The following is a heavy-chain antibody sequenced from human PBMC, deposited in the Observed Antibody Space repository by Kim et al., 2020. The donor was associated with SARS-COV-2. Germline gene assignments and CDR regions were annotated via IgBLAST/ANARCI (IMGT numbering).Heavy chain of an antibody. D-gene: IGHD5-18*01. V-gene: IGHV3-43*02. J-gene: IGHJ6*02. CDR1: GFTFDDYA. Sequence: GGSLRLSCAASGFTFDDYAMHWVRQAPGKGLEWVSLISGDGGSTYYADSVKGRFTISRDNSKNSLYLQMNSLRTEDTALYYCAKDCGYSYGWGLYYYYGMDVWGQGTTVTVSS. CDR2: ISGDGGST. CDR3: AKDCGYSYGWGLYYYYGMDV.